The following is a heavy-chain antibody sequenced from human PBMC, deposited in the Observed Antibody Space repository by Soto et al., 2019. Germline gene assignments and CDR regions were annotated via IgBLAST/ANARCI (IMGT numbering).Heavy chain of an antibody. CDR2: IYYSGST. CDR1: GGSISSYY. Sequence: QVQLQESGPGLVKPSETLSLTCTVSGGSISSYYWSWIRQPPGKGLEWIGYIYYSGSTNYNPSLESRVTLSVDTSKNPLPLKLSSVTAADTAVYYCARRYGYYFDYWGQGTLVTVSS. J-gene: IGHJ4*02. V-gene: IGHV4-59*08. D-gene: IGHD4-17*01. CDR3: ARRYGYYFDY.